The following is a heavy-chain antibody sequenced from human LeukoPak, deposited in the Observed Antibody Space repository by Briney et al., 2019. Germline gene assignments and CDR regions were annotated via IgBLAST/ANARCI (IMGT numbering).Heavy chain of an antibody. CDR1: GFTFSSYA. Sequence: PGGSLRLSCVASGFTFSSYAMTWVRQAPGKGLEWVSSITGSGGNTYYADSVEGRFTISRDNSKNTLYLQMNSLRAEDTAVYYCARDDVTYCGGDCYWGAYWGQGTLVTVSS. V-gene: IGHV3-23*01. D-gene: IGHD2-21*02. CDR3: ARDDVTYCGGDCYWGAY. CDR2: ITGSGGNT. J-gene: IGHJ4*02.